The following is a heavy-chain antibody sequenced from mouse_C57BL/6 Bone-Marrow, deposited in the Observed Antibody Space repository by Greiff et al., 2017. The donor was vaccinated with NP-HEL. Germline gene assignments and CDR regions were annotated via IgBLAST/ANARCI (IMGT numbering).Heavy chain of an antibody. CDR3: TTGWLLRTDY. D-gene: IGHD2-3*01. CDR1: GFNIKDDY. CDR2: IDPENGDT. Sequence: EVQLQQSGAELVRPGASVKLSCTASGFNIKDDYMHWVKQRPEQGLEWIGWIDPENGDTEYASKFQGKATITADTSSNTAYLQLSSLTSEDTAVYYCTTGWLLRTDYWGQGTSVTVSS. V-gene: IGHV14-4*01. J-gene: IGHJ4*01.